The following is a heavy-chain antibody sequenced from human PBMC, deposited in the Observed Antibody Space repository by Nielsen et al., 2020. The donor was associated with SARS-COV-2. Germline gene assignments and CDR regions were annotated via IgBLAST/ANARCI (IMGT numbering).Heavy chain of an antibody. V-gene: IGHV1-69*13. D-gene: IGHD4-17*01. Sequence: SVKVSCKASGGTFSSYAISWVRQAPGQGLEWMGGIIPIFGTANYAQKFQGRVTITADESTSTAYMELSSLRSEDTAVYYCAREVTVTTWNYYYYYGMDVWGQGTTVTVSS. CDR1: GGTFSSYA. J-gene: IGHJ6*02. CDR3: AREVTVTTWNYYYYYGMDV. CDR2: IIPIFGTA.